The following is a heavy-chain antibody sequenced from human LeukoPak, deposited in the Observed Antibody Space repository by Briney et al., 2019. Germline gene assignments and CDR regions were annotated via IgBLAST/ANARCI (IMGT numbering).Heavy chain of an antibody. CDR1: GFTFSSYG. J-gene: IGHJ4*02. D-gene: IGHD5-18*01. CDR3: AKETGYSYGTGGTDY. Sequence: GGSLRLSCAASGFTFSSYGMSWVRQAPGKGLEWVSGTSGSGGSTYYADSVKGRFTISRDNSKNTLYLQMNSLRAEDTAVYYCAKETGYSYGTGGTDYWGQGTLVTVSS. CDR2: TSGSGGST. V-gene: IGHV3-23*01.